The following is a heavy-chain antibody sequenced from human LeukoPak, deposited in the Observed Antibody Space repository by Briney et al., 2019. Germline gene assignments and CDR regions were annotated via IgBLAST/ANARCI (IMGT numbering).Heavy chain of an antibody. J-gene: IGHJ3*02. CDR1: GFTFSSYG. V-gene: IGHV3-30*03. Sequence: GGSLRLSCAASGFTFSSYGMHWVRQAPGKGLEWVAVISYDGSNKYYADSVKGRFTISRDNAKNSLYLQMNSLRAEDTAVYYCAREDGDALDIWGQGTMVTVSS. CDR2: ISYDGSNK. CDR3: AREDGDALDI. D-gene: IGHD5-24*01.